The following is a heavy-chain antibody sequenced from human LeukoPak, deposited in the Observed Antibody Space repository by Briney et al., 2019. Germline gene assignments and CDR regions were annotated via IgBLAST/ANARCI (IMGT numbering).Heavy chain of an antibody. D-gene: IGHD5-18*01. J-gene: IGHJ4*02. Sequence: GGSLRLSCAASGFTFSSYAMSWVRQAPGKGREWVSAISGSGGSTYYADSVKGRFTISRDNSKNTLYLQMNSLRAEDTAVYYCAKDRGYSYGSLDYWGQGTLVTVSS. V-gene: IGHV3-23*01. CDR3: AKDRGYSYGSLDY. CDR2: ISGSGGST. CDR1: GFTFSSYA.